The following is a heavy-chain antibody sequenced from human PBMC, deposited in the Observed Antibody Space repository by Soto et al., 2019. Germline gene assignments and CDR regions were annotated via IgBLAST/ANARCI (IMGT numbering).Heavy chain of an antibody. CDR1: GFTFSDYY. CDR3: ARHSRYYYFYFVDV. Sequence: QVQLVESGGGLVKPGGSLRLSCGASGFTFSDYYMSWIRQAPGKGLECVTYISSSGSVVHYADSVKGRFTISRDNAKNSLYLQMSSLRAEDAAVYYCARHSRYYYFYFVDVWRKGTTVTVSS. V-gene: IGHV3-11*01. J-gene: IGHJ6*03. CDR2: ISSSGSVV.